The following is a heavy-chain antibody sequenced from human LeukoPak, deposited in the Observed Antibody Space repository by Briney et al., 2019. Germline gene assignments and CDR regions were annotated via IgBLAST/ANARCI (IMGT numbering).Heavy chain of an antibody. CDR1: GGSISSSSYY. CDR3: ARAPETVAIDY. V-gene: IGHV4-39*07. J-gene: IGHJ4*02. D-gene: IGHD5-12*01. CDR2: INHSGST. Sequence: SETLSLTCTVSGGSISSSSYYWGWIRQPPGKGLEWIGEINHSGSTNYNPSLKSRVTVSVDTSKNQFSLKLASVTAADTAVYYCARAPETVAIDYWGQGTLVTVSS.